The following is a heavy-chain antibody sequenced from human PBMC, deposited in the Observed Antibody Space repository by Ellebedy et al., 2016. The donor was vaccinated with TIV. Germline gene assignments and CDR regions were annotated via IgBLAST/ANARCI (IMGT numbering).Heavy chain of an antibody. CDR3: ARHELGENAAFDY. CDR1: GYSFAYYW. D-gene: IGHD3-16*01. J-gene: IGHJ4*02. Sequence: GESLKISXKASGYSFAYYWITWVRQMPGKGLEWMGRIDPSDTDRKDSPSLQGHATISVDKPINTAYLQWSSLKASDTAIYYCARHELGENAAFDYWGQGTLVTVSS. V-gene: IGHV5-10-1*01. CDR2: IDPSDTDR.